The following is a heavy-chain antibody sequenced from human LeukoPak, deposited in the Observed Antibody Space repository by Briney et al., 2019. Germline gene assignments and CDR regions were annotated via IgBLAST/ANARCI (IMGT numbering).Heavy chain of an antibody. D-gene: IGHD6-19*01. J-gene: IGHJ4*02. V-gene: IGHV3-30*18. CDR1: GFTFSSYG. CDR3: AKDRQWLASFDY. Sequence: GSLRLSCAASGFTFSSYGMHWVRQAPGKGLEWVAVISYDGSNKYYADSVKGRFTISRDNSKNTLYLQMNSLRAEDTAVYYCAKDRQWLASFDYWGQGTLVTVSS. CDR2: ISYDGSNK.